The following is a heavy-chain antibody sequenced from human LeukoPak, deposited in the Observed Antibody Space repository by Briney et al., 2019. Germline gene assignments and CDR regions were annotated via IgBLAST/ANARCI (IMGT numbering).Heavy chain of an antibody. V-gene: IGHV4-30-2*01. D-gene: IGHD5-18*01. CDR1: GGSISSGGYY. CDR2: IYHSGST. CDR3: ARALGYSYGNDY. Sequence: SETLSLTCTVSGGSISSGGYYWSWIRQPPGKGLEWIGYIYHSGSTYYNPSLKSRVTISVDRSKNQFSLKLSSVTAADTAVYYCARALGYSYGNDYWGQGTLVTVSS. J-gene: IGHJ4*02.